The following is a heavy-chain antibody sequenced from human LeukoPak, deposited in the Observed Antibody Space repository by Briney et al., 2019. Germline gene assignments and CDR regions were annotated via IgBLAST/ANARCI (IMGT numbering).Heavy chain of an antibody. Sequence: PSETLSLTCTGSGGYISSYYWSWIRQPPGKGLEWIGYIYYSGSTNYNPSLKSRVTISVDTSKNQFSLKLSSVTAEDTAVYYCARDSWAAAGTLYYYYGMDVWGQGTTVTVSS. CDR3: ARDSWAAAGTLYYYYGMDV. CDR2: IYYSGST. CDR1: GGYISSYY. J-gene: IGHJ6*02. D-gene: IGHD6-13*01. V-gene: IGHV4-59*01.